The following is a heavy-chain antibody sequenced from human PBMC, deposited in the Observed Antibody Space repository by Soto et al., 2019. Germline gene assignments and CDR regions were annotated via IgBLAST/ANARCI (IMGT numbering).Heavy chain of an antibody. D-gene: IGHD3-22*01. CDR2: INHSGST. CDR1: GGSFSGYY. J-gene: IGHJ5*02. Sequence: SETLSLTCAVYGGSFSGYYWSWIRQPPGKGLEWIGEINHSGSTNYNPSLKSRVTISVDTSKNQFSLKLSSVTAADTAVYYCASSYYYYDSSGYPDTVWFDPWGQGTLVTVSS. CDR3: ASSYYYYDSSGYPDTVWFDP. V-gene: IGHV4-34*01.